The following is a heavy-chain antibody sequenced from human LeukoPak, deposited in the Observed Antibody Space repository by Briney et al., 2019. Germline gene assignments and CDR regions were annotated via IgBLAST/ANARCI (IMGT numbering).Heavy chain of an antibody. Sequence: SVTVSCKASGGTFSSYAISWVRQAPGQGLEWMGGIIPIFGTANYAQKFQGRVTITADESTSTAYMELSSLRSEDTAVYYCARDGVEMATLLGYWGQGTLVTVSS. V-gene: IGHV1-69*13. J-gene: IGHJ4*02. CDR1: GGTFSSYA. D-gene: IGHD5-24*01. CDR2: IIPIFGTA. CDR3: ARDGVEMATLLGY.